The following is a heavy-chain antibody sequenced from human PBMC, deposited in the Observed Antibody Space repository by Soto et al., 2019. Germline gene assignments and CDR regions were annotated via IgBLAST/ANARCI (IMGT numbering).Heavy chain of an antibody. CDR2: INPNSGGT. V-gene: IGHV1-2*02. CDR1: GYTFTGYY. CDR3: AGGAAGAAGAYYYYYYYMDV. J-gene: IGHJ6*03. D-gene: IGHD6-13*01. Sequence: ASVKVSCKASGYTFTGYYMHWVRQAPGQGLEWMGWINPNSGGTNYAQKFQGGVTMTRDTSISTAYMELSRLRSDDTAVYYCAGGAAGAAGAYYYYYYYMDVWGKGTTVTVSS.